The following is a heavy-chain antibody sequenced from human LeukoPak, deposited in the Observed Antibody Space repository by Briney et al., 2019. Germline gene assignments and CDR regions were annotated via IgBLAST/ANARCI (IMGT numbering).Heavy chain of an antibody. J-gene: IGHJ6*03. D-gene: IGHD3-10*01. CDR1: GFTFSSYE. Sequence: GALRLSCAASGFTFSSYEMNWVRQAPGKGLEWVSSISSSSSYIYYADSVKGRFTISRDNTKNSLYLQMNSLRAEDTAVYYCARWPIRRDYYMDVWGKGTTVTISS. V-gene: IGHV3-21*01. CDR2: ISSSSSYI. CDR3: ARWPIRRDYYMDV.